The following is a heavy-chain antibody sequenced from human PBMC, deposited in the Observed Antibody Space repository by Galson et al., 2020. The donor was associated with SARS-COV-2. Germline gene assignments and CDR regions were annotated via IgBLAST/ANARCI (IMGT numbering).Heavy chain of an antibody. CDR2: IHSSGTT. V-gene: IGHV4-59*01. Sequence: SETPSLTCTVSGGSTSSSYWSWIRQPPGKGMEWYGYIHSSGTTNYYPSPKGRATIPVDTSKNQLPLRLRSVTAADTAVYCCARGGSDYTSAADRWFDPWGQGTLVTVSS. D-gene: IGHD4-4*01. J-gene: IGHJ5*02. CDR3: ARGGSDYTSAADRWFDP. CDR1: GGSTSSSY.